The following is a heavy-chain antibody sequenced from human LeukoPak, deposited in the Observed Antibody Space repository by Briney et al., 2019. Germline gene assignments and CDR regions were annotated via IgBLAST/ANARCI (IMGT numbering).Heavy chain of an antibody. CDR3: AKLGDPSSGWYGPYFDY. CDR1: GFTFSSYS. CDR2: ISSSSSYI. J-gene: IGHJ4*02. V-gene: IGHV3-21*04. Sequence: SGGSLRLSCAASGFTFSSYSMNWVRQAPGKGLEWVSSISSSSSYIYYADSVKGRFTISRDNSKNTLYLQMNSLRAEDTAVYYCAKLGDPSSGWYGPYFDYWGQGTLVTVSS. D-gene: IGHD6-19*01.